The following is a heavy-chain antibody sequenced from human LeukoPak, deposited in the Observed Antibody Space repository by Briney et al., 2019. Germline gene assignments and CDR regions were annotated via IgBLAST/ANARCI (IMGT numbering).Heavy chain of an antibody. D-gene: IGHD6-13*01. CDR1: GYTFTSYY. J-gene: IGHJ4*02. CDR3: ARVALIAAADYFDY. Sequence: ASVEVSCKGSGYTFTSYYMHWVRQAPGQGLEWMGIINPSGGSTSYAQKFQGRVTMTRDTSTSTVYMELSSLRSEDTAVCYCARVALIAAADYFDYWGQGTLVTVSS. V-gene: IGHV1-46*01. CDR2: INPSGGST.